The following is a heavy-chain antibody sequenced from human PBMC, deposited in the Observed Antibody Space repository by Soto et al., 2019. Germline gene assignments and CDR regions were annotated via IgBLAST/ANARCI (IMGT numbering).Heavy chain of an antibody. D-gene: IGHD3-3*01. V-gene: IGHV3-30*18. Sequence: SVGSLRLSCASSVFTFSSYGMHCVRHSPGKWLEWVAVISYDGSNKYYADSVKGRFTISRDNSKNTLYLQMNSLRAEDTAVYYCEKEGTSSITIFGVVISSTPYYYGMEVFGQGTTVSVS. J-gene: IGHJ6*01. CDR1: VFTFSSYG. CDR2: ISYDGSNK. CDR3: EKEGTSSITIFGVVISSTPYYYGMEV.